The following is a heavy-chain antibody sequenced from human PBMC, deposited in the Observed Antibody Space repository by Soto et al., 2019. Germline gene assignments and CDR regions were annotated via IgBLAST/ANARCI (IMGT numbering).Heavy chain of an antibody. J-gene: IGHJ4*02. D-gene: IGHD3-10*01. CDR2: IYYSGST. Sequence: SETLSLTCTVSGGSITSIASYWGWIRQPPGKGLEWIGTIYYSGSTYYNPSLQSRVTISVDTSKNQFSLKLTSVTAADTAVYYCARHARSVNYGSGSYSSDYGDQGSL. CDR3: ARHARSVNYGSGSYSSDY. CDR1: GGSITSIASY. V-gene: IGHV4-39*01.